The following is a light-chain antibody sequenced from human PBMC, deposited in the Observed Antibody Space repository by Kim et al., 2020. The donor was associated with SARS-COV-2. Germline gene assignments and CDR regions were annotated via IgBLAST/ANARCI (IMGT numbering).Light chain of an antibody. J-gene: IGKJ2*03. Sequence: LSPGERATPSCRASQSGSSSYLAWYQLKPGQAPRLLIYGASSRATGIPDRISGSGSGTDFTLTISRLEPEDFAVYYCQQYGSSSDSFGQGTKLEIK. V-gene: IGKV3-20*01. CDR1: QSGSSSY. CDR3: QQYGSSSDS. CDR2: GAS.